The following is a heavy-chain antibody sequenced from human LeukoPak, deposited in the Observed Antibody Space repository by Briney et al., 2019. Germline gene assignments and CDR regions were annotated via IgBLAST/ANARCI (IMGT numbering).Heavy chain of an antibody. J-gene: IGHJ4*02. D-gene: IGHD4-17*01. CDR1: GFTVSGNY. Sequence: GGSLRLSCAVSGFTVSGNYMSWVRQAPGKGLEWVSLIYSGGTTYYADSVKGRFTISRDNSKNTLYLQMNSLRAEDTAVYYCARGTLYGEYVFDYWGQGTLVTVSS. V-gene: IGHV3-53*01. CDR3: ARGTLYGEYVFDY. CDR2: IYSGGTT.